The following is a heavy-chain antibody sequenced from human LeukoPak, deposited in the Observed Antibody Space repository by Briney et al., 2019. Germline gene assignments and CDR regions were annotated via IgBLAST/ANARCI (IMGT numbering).Heavy chain of an antibody. Sequence: SVKVSCKASGYTFTGYYMHWVRQAPGQGLEGMGFINPNSGGTSYAQKFQARVTMTRDTSISTAYMELSGLRSDDTAVYYCARRYDFWSGYPTAFDYWGQGTLVTVSS. CDR2: INPNSGGT. D-gene: IGHD3-3*01. CDR1: GYTFTGYY. J-gene: IGHJ4*02. V-gene: IGHV1-2*02. CDR3: ARRYDFWSGYPTAFDY.